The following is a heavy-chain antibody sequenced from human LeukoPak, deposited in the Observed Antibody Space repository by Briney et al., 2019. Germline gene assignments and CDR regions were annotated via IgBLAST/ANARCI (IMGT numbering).Heavy chain of an antibody. Sequence: PGGSLRLSCTASGFTFGDYAMSWVRQAPGKGLEWVGFIRSKAYGGTTECAASVKGRFTISRDDSKSIAYLQMNSLKTEDTAVYYCTRDRWRFGELLFNWFDPWGQGTLVTVSS. CDR1: GFTFGDYA. V-gene: IGHV3-49*04. J-gene: IGHJ5*02. CDR3: TRDRWRFGELLFNWFDP. D-gene: IGHD3-10*01. CDR2: IRSKAYGGTT.